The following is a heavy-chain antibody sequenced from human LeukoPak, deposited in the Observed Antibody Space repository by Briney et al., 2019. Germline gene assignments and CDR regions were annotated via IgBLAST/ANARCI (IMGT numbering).Heavy chain of an antibody. CDR1: GGYGKSLE. Sequence: GGYGKSLELGWRRNTTRKGLEWIWYIHFSGSTHYHPSLKSRVTISVDTSKNQFSLKLSSVTAADTAVYYCARITRVRGVITGYYFDYWGQGTLVTVSS. J-gene: IGHJ4*02. V-gene: IGHV4-59*02. CDR2: IHFSGST. D-gene: IGHD3-10*01. CDR3: ARITRVRGVITGYYFDY.